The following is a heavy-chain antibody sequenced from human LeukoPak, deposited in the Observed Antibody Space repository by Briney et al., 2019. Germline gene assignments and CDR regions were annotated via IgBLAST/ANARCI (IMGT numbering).Heavy chain of an antibody. CDR2: MYSSGRA. V-gene: IGHV4-4*07. CDR1: GGSISGYY. CDR3: ARRSFSYYAMDV. J-gene: IGHJ6*02. Sequence: SETLSLTCTVSGGSISGYYWSCIRQPAGKGLEWIGRMYSSGRASYNPSLKSRVTMSVGTSKNQFSLKLSSVTAADTAVYFCARRSFSYYAMDVWGQGTTVTVSS.